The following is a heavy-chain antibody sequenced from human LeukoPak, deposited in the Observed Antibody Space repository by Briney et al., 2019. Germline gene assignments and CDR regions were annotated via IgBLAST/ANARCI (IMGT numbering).Heavy chain of an antibody. Sequence: GRSLRLSCAASGFTFSSYGMHWVRQAPGKGLEWVAVISYDGSNKYYADSVKGRFTISRDNSKNTLYLQMNSLRAEDTAVYYCANLTAGITYYYGSGSYGPSNWGQGTLVTVSS. CDR3: ANLTAGITYYYGSGSYGPSN. J-gene: IGHJ4*02. CDR2: ISYDGSNK. V-gene: IGHV3-30*18. CDR1: GFTFSSYG. D-gene: IGHD3-10*01.